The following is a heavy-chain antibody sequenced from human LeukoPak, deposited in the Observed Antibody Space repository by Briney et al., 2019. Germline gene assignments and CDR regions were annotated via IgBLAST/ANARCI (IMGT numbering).Heavy chain of an antibody. V-gene: IGHV4-34*01. CDR1: GGSFSGYY. Sequence: SETLSLTCAVYGGSFSGYYWSWIRQPPGKGLEWIGEINHSGSTNYNPSLKSRVTISVDTSKNQFSLKLSSVTAADTAVYYCARGLTGFDPWGQGTLVTVSS. CDR2: INHSGST. CDR3: ARGLTGFDP. J-gene: IGHJ5*02.